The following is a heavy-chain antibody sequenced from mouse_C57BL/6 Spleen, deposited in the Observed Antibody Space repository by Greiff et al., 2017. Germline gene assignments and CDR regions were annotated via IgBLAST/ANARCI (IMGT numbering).Heavy chain of an antibody. D-gene: IGHD3-2*01. V-gene: IGHV5-9-1*02. Sequence: EVQLVESGEGLVKPGGSLKLSCAASGFTFSSYAMSWVRQTPEKRLEWVAYISSGGDYIYYADTVKGRFTISRDNARNTLYLQMSSLKSEDTAMYYCTRDPSRQPPFAYWRQGTLVTVSA. J-gene: IGHJ3*01. CDR3: TRDPSRQPPFAY. CDR1: GFTFSSYA. CDR2: ISSGGDYI.